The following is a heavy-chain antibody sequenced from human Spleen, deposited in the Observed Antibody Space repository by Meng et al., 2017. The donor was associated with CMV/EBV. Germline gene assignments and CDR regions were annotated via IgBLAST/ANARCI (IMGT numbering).Heavy chain of an antibody. D-gene: IGHD5-24*01. CDR2: IIPIFGTA. J-gene: IGHJ6*02. Sequence: SVKVSCKASGGTFSSYAISWVRQAPGQGLEWMGGIIPIFGTANYAQKFQGRVTITTDESTSTAYMELSGLRSEDTAVYYCARGRWDGYNSNYYYGMDVWGQGTTVTVSS. V-gene: IGHV1-69*05. CDR1: GGTFSSYA. CDR3: ARGRWDGYNSNYYYGMDV.